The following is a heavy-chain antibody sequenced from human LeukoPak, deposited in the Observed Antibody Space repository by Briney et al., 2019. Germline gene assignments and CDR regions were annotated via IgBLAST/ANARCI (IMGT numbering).Heavy chain of an antibody. V-gene: IGHV4-59*13. CDR3: ARAGPGSSGWPFDY. CDR1: GGSISSYY. CDR2: IYYSGST. Sequence: PSETLSLTCTVSGGSISSYYWSWIRQPPGKGLEWIGYIYYSGSTNYNPSLKSRVTISVDTSKNQFSLKLSSVTAADTAVYYCARAGPGSSGWPFDYWGQGTLVTVSS. D-gene: IGHD6-19*01. J-gene: IGHJ4*02.